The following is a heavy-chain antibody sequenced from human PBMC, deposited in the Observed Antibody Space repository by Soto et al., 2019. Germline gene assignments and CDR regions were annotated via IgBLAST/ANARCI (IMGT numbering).Heavy chain of an antibody. CDR2: ISYDGSNK. CDR3: AKEYSHFGYYYYGMDV. CDR1: GFTFTNYG. Sequence: QLVESGGGVVQPGRSLRLSCAASGFTFTNYGMHWVRQAPGKGLEWVAFISYDGSNKHYADSVKGRFTISRDNSENTLYVQMNSLTVEDTAVYCCAKEYSHFGYYYYGMDVWGQGTTVTVSS. V-gene: IGHV3-30*18. D-gene: IGHD4-4*01. J-gene: IGHJ6*02.